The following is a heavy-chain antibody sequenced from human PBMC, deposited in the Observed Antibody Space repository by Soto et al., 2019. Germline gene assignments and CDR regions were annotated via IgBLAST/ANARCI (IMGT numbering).Heavy chain of an antibody. CDR3: ARDARTRYDFWSGYSWFDP. J-gene: IGHJ5*02. CDR2: ISAYNGNA. Sequence: GASVKVSCKASGYTFTSYAMHWVRQAPGQRLEWMGWISAYNGNANYAQKLQGRVTMTRDTSTSTAYMELRSLRSDDTAVYYCARDARTRYDFWSGYSWFDPWGQGTLVTVSS. V-gene: IGHV1-18*01. CDR1: GYTFTSYA. D-gene: IGHD3-3*01.